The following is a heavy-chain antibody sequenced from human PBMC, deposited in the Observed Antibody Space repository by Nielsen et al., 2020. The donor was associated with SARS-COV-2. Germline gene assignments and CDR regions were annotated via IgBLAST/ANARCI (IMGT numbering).Heavy chain of an antibody. V-gene: IGHV3-20*01. D-gene: IGHD6-13*01. CDR1: GFTFDDYG. J-gene: IGHJ6*02. CDR2: INWNGGST. CDR3: ARDREPGIASGMDV. Sequence: GGSLRLSCAASGFTFDDYGMSWVRQAPGKGLEWVSGINWNGGSTGYADSVKGRFTISRDNAKNSLYLQMNSLRAEDTALYHCARDREPGIASGMDVWGQGTTVTVSS.